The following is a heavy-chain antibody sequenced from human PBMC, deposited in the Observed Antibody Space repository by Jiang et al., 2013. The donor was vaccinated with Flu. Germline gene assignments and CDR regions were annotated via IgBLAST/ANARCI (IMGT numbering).Heavy chain of an antibody. CDR2: LLHWED. V-gene: IGHV4-59*01. CDR3: ARGTYSGYEYYFDS. CDR1: GGSISSYY. J-gene: IGHJ4*02. D-gene: IGHD5-12*01. Sequence: ETLSLTCTVSGGSISSYYWNWIRAAPREGTGVDWLYLLHWEDQLQPSLKSRVTISLDTSKKQFSLKLTSVTAADSAMYYCARGTYSGYEYYFDSWGQGNLVTVSS.